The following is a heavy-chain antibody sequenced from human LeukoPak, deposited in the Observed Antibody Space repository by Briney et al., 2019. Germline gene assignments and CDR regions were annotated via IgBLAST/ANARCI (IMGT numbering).Heavy chain of an antibody. CDR2: TWYDGSNK. CDR1: GFG. V-gene: IGHV3-33*01. CDR3: ARDLMGEDNY. Sequence: GRSLRLSCAASGFGMHWVRQAPGKGLEWVAITWYDGSNKYYSDSVKGRFTISRDNSKNTLYLQMNSLRAEDTAVYYCARDLMGEDNYWGQGTLVTVSS. D-gene: IGHD1-26*01. J-gene: IGHJ4*02.